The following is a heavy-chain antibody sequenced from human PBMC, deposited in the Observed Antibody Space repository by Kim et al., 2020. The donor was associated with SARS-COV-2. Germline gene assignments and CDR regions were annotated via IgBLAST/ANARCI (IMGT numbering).Heavy chain of an antibody. D-gene: IGHD3-10*01. V-gene: IGHV3-13*05. J-gene: IGHJ6*02. CDR3: ARGGSSTNEPKGFGELVPSYYYYGMDV. CDR2: IGTAGDP. CDR1: GFTFSSYD. Sequence: GGSLRLSCAASGFTFSSYDMHWVRQATGKGLEWVSAIGTAGDPYYPGSVKGRFTISRENAKNSLYLQMNSLRAGDTAVYYCARGGSSTNEPKGFGELVPSYYYYGMDVWGQGTTVTVSS.